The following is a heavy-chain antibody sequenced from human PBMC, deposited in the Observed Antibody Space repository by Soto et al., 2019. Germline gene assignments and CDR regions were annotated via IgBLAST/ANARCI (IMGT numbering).Heavy chain of an antibody. CDR1: GFTFSSYA. V-gene: IGHV3-30-3*01. CDR2: ISYDGSNK. J-gene: IGHJ4*02. Sequence: GGSLRLSCAASGFTFSSYAMHWVRQAPGKGLEWVAVISYDGSNKYYADSVKGRFTISRDNSKNTLYLQMNSLRAEDTAVYYCASEGDYPGYXGQGTQVTVSS. D-gene: IGHD4-17*01. CDR3: ASEGDYPGY.